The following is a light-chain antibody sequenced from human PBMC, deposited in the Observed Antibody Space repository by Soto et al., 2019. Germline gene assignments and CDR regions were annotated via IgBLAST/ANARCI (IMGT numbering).Light chain of an antibody. V-gene: IGLV4-69*01. CDR3: QAWGTCGV. J-gene: IGLJ3*02. CDR1: SGHSSYA. Sequence: QSVLTQSPSASASLGSSVKLTCTLSSGHSSYAIAWHQQQPEKGPRYLMEINSDGSHTKGDGVPDRFAGSSSVADRYLTISSLPSDDEADYSCQAWGTCGVFGGGTKLTVL. CDR2: INSDGSH.